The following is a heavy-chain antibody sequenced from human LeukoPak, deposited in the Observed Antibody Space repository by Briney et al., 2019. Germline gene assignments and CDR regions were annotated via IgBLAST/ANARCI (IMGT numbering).Heavy chain of an antibody. CDR1: GFTISSNY. V-gene: IGHV3-53*01. Sequence: GGSLRLSCVASGFTISSNYMSWVRQAPGKGLEWVSVIYSGGSTYYADSVKGRFTISRDNSKNTLYLQMNSLRAEDTAVYYCASGLGSYRTPYYYMDVWGTGTTVTVSS. J-gene: IGHJ6*03. D-gene: IGHD3-10*01. CDR2: IYSGGST. CDR3: ASGLGSYRTPYYYMDV.